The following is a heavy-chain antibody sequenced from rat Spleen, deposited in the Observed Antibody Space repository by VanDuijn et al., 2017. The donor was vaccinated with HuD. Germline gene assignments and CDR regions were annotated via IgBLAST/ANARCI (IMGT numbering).Heavy chain of an antibody. J-gene: IGHJ2*01. CDR2: INWSGTIT. V-gene: IGHV5-31*01. CDR1: GFTFNNYW. D-gene: IGHD1-2*01. Sequence: EVQLVESGGGLVQPGRSLKLSCVASGFTFNNYWMTWVRQAPKNGLEWVANINWSGTITYYPDSVKGRFTISRDNSKNALYLQMNNLRSEGTAIYYCTRGTIPAIPFDYWGQGVMVTVSS. CDR3: TRGTIPAIPFDY.